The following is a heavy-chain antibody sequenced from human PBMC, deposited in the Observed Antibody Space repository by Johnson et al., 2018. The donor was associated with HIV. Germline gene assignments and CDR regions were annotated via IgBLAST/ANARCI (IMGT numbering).Heavy chain of an antibody. CDR1: GFTVSSNY. Sequence: QVQVVESGGGLVQPGGSLRLSCAASGFTVSSNYMSWVRQAPGRGLEWISYISTTGTTIYYAESVKGRFTISMDNAKNSLYLQMNSLRAEDTALYYCVFGEDYYDSGGHHHGPAAFDFWGLGTMVTVSS. V-gene: IGHV3-11*04. CDR3: VFGEDYYDSGGHHHGPAAFDF. J-gene: IGHJ3*01. D-gene: IGHD3-22*01. CDR2: ISTTGTTI.